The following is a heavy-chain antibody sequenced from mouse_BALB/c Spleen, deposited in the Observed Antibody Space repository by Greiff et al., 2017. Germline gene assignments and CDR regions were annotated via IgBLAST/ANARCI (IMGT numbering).Heavy chain of an antibody. CDR3: ARGTTVVARHWYFDV. D-gene: IGHD1-1*01. Sequence: EVKVVESGGGLVKPGGSLKLSCAASGFTFSSYAMSWVRQTPEKRLEWVASISSGGSTYYPDSVKGRFTISRDNARNILYLQMSSLRSEDTAMYYCARGTTVVARHWYFDVWGAGTTVTVSA. V-gene: IGHV5-6-5*01. J-gene: IGHJ1*01. CDR1: GFTFSSYA. CDR2: ISSGGST.